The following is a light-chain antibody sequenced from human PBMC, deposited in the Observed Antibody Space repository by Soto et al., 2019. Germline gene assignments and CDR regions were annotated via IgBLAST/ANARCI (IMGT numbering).Light chain of an antibody. V-gene: IGKV1-39*01. J-gene: IGKJ1*01. Sequence: DIQMTQSPVSLSASVGDRVTITCRASQNVDSCLNWYQQRPGKAPKLLIHDASSLQSGVSSRFSGRGSGTDFALTINSLQPEDIATIYCQQTYTTPWTFGQGTKVDIK. CDR2: DAS. CDR3: QQTYTTPWT. CDR1: QNVDSC.